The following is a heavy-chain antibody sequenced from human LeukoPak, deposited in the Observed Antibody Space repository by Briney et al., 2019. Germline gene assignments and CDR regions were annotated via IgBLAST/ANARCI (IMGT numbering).Heavy chain of an antibody. D-gene: IGHD6-6*01. CDR2: ISYDGSNK. J-gene: IGHJ4*02. Sequence: GGSLRLSCAASGFTFSSYAMHWVRQAPGKGLEWVAVISYDGSNKYYADSVKGRFTISRDNSKNTLYLQMNSLRAEDTAVYYYATPFEYSSSYFDYWGQGTLVTVSS. CDR1: GFTFSSYA. CDR3: ATPFEYSSSYFDY. V-gene: IGHV3-30-3*01.